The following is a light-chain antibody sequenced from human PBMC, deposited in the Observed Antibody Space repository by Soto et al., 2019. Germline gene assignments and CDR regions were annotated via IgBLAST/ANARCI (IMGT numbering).Light chain of an antibody. V-gene: IGKV1-12*01. J-gene: IGKJ4*01. CDR2: KAS. CDR3: NHASSFPLT. Sequence: DIQMTQSPSFVSASVGDRVTITCRASQGISSWLSWYQQKPGTAPTLLVYKASTLQDGVPSRFSGSGSGTDFTLTINSLQPEDFGTYYCNHASSFPLTFGGGTKVEIK. CDR1: QGISSW.